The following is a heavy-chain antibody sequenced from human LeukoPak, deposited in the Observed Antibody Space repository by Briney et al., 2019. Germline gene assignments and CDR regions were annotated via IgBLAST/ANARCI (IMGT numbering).Heavy chain of an antibody. CDR2: IDPEESDP. CDR3: ARQGHYGDYGFWFDS. Sequence: GEALKIFCNGFGYRFTSLWFAWGRQIPGEGLEWMLIIDPEESDPRYSPSYQGQVTISAAKSINTAYLQLNTLKASDTAMYYCARQGHYGDYGFWFDSWGQGTLVTVSA. CDR1: GYRFTSLW. J-gene: IGHJ5*01. V-gene: IGHV5-51*01. D-gene: IGHD4-17*01.